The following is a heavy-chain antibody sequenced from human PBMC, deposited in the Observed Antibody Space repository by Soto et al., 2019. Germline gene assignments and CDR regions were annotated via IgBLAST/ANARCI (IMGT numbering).Heavy chain of an antibody. CDR3: ARVYMTARDRGDYYYGMDV. D-gene: IGHD6-6*01. CDR2: ISYDGSNK. V-gene: IGHV3-30-3*01. J-gene: IGHJ6*02. CDR1: GFTFSSYA. Sequence: QVPLVESGGGVVQPGRSLRLSCAASGFTFSSYAMHWVRQAPGKGLEWVAVISYDGSNKYYADSVKGRFTISRDNSXNXLXXQMNSLRAEDTAVYYCARVYMTARDRGDYYYGMDVWGQGTTVTVSS.